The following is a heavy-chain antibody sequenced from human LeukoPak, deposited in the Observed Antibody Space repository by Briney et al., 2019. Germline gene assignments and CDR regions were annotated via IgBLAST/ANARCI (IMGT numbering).Heavy chain of an antibody. CDR2: ISWYSGSI. D-gene: IGHD3-10*01. CDR3: AKDMDYYYGSGSYSY. J-gene: IGHJ4*02. Sequence: GGSLRLSCAASGFTFDDYAMHWVRQAPGKGLEWVSGISWYSGSIGYADSVKGRFTISRDNAKNSLYLQMNSLRAEDTALYYCAKDMDYYYGSGSYSYWGQGTLVTVSS. V-gene: IGHV3-9*01. CDR1: GFTFDDYA.